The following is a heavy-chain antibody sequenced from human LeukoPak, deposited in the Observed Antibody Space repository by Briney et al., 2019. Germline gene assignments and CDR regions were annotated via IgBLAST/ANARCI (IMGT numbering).Heavy chain of an antibody. V-gene: IGHV4-4*02. J-gene: IGHJ4*02. CDR1: GDSINTNHW. CDR2: VYHSGST. D-gene: IGHD3-10*01. CDR3: AREVISSEFDY. Sequence: SETLSLTCTVSGDSINTNHWWGWVRQPPGKGLEWIGEVYHSGSTNYSPSLKSRVTISIDKSKNLYSLNLNFVTAADTAVYFCAREVISSEFDYWGQGILVTVSS.